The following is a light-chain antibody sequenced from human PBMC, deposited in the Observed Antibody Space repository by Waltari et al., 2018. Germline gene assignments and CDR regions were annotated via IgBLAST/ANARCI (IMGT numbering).Light chain of an antibody. V-gene: IGLV1-51*01. CDR1: SSTIGKEY. Sequence: QSVLTQPPSVSSAPGQKVPIPCPGSSSTIGKEYVAWYQQLPRTAPTLLITDNNKRPSVIPDRYSGSKSGTSATLGITGLQTGDEADYYCGTWDSSLSAEVFGGGTKVTVL. CDR3: GTWDSSLSAEV. J-gene: IGLJ3*02. CDR2: DNN.